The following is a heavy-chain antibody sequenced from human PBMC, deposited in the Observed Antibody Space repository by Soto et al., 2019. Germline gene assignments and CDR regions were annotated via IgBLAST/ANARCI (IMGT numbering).Heavy chain of an antibody. Sequence: PGESLQICYKGSGYTFSGYWIGWVSQMPGKGLEWMGIIYPGDSDTRYSPSFQGQVTISPDQSIRTAHLQWSSLKASDTAIYYFARQASQTGKFYYYGLDGWGQGNTVTV. CDR2: IYPGDSDT. D-gene: IGHD3-10*01. CDR1: GYTFSGYW. V-gene: IGHV5-51*01. J-gene: IGHJ6*01. CDR3: ARQASQTGKFYYYGLDG.